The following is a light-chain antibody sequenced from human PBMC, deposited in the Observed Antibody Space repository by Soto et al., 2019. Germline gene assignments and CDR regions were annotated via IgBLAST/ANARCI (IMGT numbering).Light chain of an antibody. V-gene: IGLV2-14*01. CDR2: DVS. J-gene: IGLJ1*01. CDR3: SSKRGSTGV. Sequence: QSALTQPASVSGSPGQTITISCTGTSSDVGGYDYVSWHQQHPGKAPKLMIYDVSKRPSGVSNRFSGSKSGNTASLNISGLQAEDEADYYCSSKRGSTGVFGTGTKLTVL. CDR1: SSDVGGYDY.